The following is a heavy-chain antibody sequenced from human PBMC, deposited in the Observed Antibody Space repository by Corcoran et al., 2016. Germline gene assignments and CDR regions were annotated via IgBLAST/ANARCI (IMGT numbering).Heavy chain of an antibody. J-gene: IGHJ6*02. CDR1: GFTFSSYG. D-gene: IGHD2-2*01. V-gene: IGHV3-33*01. Sequence: QVQLVESGGGVVQPGRSLRLSCAASGFTFSSYGMHWVRQAPGKGLEWVAVIWYDGSNKYYADSVKGRFTISRDNSQNTLYLQMNSLRAEDTAVYYCARDMGIVVGPAAPGWGMDVWGQGTTVTVSS. CDR2: IWYDGSNK. CDR3: ARDMGIVVGPAAPGWGMDV.